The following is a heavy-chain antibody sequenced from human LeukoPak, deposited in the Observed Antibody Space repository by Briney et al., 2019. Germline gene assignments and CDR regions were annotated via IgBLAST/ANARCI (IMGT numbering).Heavy chain of an antibody. J-gene: IGHJ4*02. CDR2: IYHSGST. D-gene: IGHD6-13*01. CDR1: GDSISSYY. Sequence: PSETLSLTCTVSGDSISSYYWSWIRQPPGKGLEWIGYIYHSGSTNYNPSLKSRVTISADTSKDQFSLKLASVTAADTAVYCCATGYSSTWYYFDYWGQGTLVTVSS. V-gene: IGHV4-59*01. CDR3: ATGYSSTWYYFDY.